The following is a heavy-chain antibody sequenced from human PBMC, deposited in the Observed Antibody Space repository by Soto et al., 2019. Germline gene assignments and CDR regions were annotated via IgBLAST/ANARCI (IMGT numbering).Heavy chain of an antibody. CDR2: IIPIFGTA. V-gene: IGHV1-69*13. CDR3: AREYYGSGSYYGSRYYYYGMDV. D-gene: IGHD3-10*01. Sequence: SVKVSCKASGGTFSSYAISWVRQAPGQGLERMGGIIPIFGTANYAQKFQGRVTITADESTSTAYMELSSLRSEDTAVYYCAREYYGSGSYYGSRYYYYGMDVWGQGTMVTVSS. J-gene: IGHJ6*02. CDR1: GGTFSSYA.